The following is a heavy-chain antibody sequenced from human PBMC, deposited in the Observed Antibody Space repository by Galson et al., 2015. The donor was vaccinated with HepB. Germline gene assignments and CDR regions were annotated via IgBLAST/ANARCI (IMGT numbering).Heavy chain of an antibody. Sequence: SVKVSCKASGGTFSSYAISWLRQAPGQGLEWMGGIIPIFGTANYAQKFQGRVTITADESTSTAYMELSSLRSEDTAVYYCARVVIAVAGTYQPRYYFDYWGQGTLVTVSS. D-gene: IGHD6-19*01. CDR2: IIPIFGTA. CDR3: ARVVIAVAGTYQPRYYFDY. CDR1: GGTFSSYA. J-gene: IGHJ4*02. V-gene: IGHV1-69*13.